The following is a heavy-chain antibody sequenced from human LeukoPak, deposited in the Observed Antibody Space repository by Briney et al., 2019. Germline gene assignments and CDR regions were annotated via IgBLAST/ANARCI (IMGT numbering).Heavy chain of an antibody. CDR2: ISGSGGST. J-gene: IGHJ4*02. CDR1: GFTFSSYA. D-gene: IGHD6-19*01. Sequence: GGSLRLSCAASGFTFSSYAMSWVRQAPGKGLEWVSAISGSGGSTYYADSVKGRFTISRDNFKNTLYLQMNSLKAEDTAVYYCAKDHGSGWYHQNYWGQGTLVTVSS. V-gene: IGHV3-23*01. CDR3: AKDHGSGWYHQNY.